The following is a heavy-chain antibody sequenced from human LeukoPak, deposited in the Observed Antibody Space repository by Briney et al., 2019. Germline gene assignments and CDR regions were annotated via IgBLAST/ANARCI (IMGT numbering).Heavy chain of an antibody. J-gene: IGHJ4*02. CDR2: ISGSGDST. D-gene: IGHD3-22*01. Sequence: PGGSLRLSCAVSGFTFSSYAMSWVRQAPGKGLGWVSAISGSGDSTYYADSVKGRFTISRDNSKNTLYLQMNSLRAEDTAVYYCAKDRVSSGYDSDYWGQGTLVTVSS. CDR1: GFTFSSYA. V-gene: IGHV3-23*01. CDR3: AKDRVSSGYDSDY.